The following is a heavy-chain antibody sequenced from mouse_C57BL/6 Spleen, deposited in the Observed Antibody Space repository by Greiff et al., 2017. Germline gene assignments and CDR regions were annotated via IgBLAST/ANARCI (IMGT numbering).Heavy chain of an antibody. CDR3: ARDTTVVAEAMDY. Sequence: VQLQQSGAELVKPGASVKLSCTASGFNIKDYYMHWVKQRTEQGLEWIGRIDPEDGETKSAPKFQGKATITADTSSNTAYLQLSSLTSEDTAVYYCARDTTVVAEAMDYWGKGTSVTVSS. J-gene: IGHJ4*01. V-gene: IGHV14-2*01. D-gene: IGHD1-1*01. CDR1: GFNIKDYY. CDR2: IDPEDGET.